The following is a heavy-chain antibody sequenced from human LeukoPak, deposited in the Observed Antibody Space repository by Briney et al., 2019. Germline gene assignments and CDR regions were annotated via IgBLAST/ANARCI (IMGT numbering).Heavy chain of an antibody. CDR3: ARNNDYGDYSIFDY. CDR1: GLTLDDYA. J-gene: IGHJ4*02. Sequence: PGRPLRLSCAASGLTLDDYAMHWVRQAPGKGLEWVSSISSSSSYIYYADSVKGRFTISRDNAKNSLYLQMNSLRAEDTAVYYCARNNDYGDYSIFDYWGQGTLVTVSS. V-gene: IGHV3-21*01. D-gene: IGHD4-17*01. CDR2: ISSSSSYI.